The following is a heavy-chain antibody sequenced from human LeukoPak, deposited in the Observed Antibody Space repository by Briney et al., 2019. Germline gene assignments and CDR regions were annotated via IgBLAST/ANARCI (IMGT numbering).Heavy chain of an antibody. CDR3: ARREQLGRWYYFDY. D-gene: IGHD6-13*01. CDR1: GYSISSGYY. Sequence: SETLSLTCAVSGYSISSGYYWGWIRQPPGKGLEWIGSIYHSGSTYYNPSLKSRVTISVDTSKNQFSLKVSSVTAADTAVYYCARREQLGRWYYFDYWGQGTLVTVSS. J-gene: IGHJ4*02. CDR2: IYHSGST. V-gene: IGHV4-38-2*01.